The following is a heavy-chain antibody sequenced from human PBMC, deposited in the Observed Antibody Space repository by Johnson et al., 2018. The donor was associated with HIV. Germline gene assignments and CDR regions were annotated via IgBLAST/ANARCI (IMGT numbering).Heavy chain of an antibody. V-gene: IGHV3-11*01. Sequence: QVQLVESEGGVVQPGRSLRLSCAASGFIFSDYYMSWIRQAPGKGLEWVSYISSSGNPIYYADSVKGRFTISRDNAKNSLYLQMKSLRAEDTAVYYCARRYSGSYGAFDIWGQVTMVTVSS. CDR1: GFIFSDYY. CDR2: ISSSGNPI. CDR3: ARRYSGSYGAFDI. J-gene: IGHJ3*02. D-gene: IGHD1-26*01.